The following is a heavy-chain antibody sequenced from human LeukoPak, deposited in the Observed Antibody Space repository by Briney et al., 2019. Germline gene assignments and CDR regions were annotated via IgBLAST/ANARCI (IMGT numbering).Heavy chain of an antibody. D-gene: IGHD5-18*01. Sequence: GGSLRLSCAASGFTFSSYSMNWVRQAPGKGLEWVSSISSSSSYIYYADSVKGRFTISRDNAKNPLYLQMNSLRAEDTALYYCAKDMGYSWGSYDYWGQGTLVTVSS. CDR1: GFTFSSYS. V-gene: IGHV3-21*04. J-gene: IGHJ4*02. CDR3: AKDMGYSWGSYDY. CDR2: ISSSSSYI.